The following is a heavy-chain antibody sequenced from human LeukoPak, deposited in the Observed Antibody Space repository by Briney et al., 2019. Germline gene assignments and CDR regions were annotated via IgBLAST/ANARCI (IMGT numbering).Heavy chain of an antibody. CDR1: GFTFRTSG. CDR3: AREGGRTVAGTFDN. V-gene: IGHV3-30*02. CDR2: IQYHGRDK. J-gene: IGHJ4*02. Sequence: PGGSLRLSCAASGFTFRTSGMHWVRQAPGKGLEWVAFIQYHGRDKYYADSVKGRFTISRDNPKNTLYMEVNSLRAEDTAVYYCAREGGRTVAGTFDNWGQGTLVTVSS. D-gene: IGHD6-19*01.